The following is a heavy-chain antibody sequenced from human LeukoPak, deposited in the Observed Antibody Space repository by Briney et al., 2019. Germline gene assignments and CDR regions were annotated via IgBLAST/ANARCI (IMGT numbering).Heavy chain of an antibody. V-gene: IGHV4-30-4*01. CDR2: IYYSGST. CDR1: GGSVSSGSYY. D-gene: IGHD6-13*01. CDR3: ARWYSSSWAFDY. J-gene: IGHJ4*02. Sequence: SETLSLTCTVSGGSVSSGSYYWSWIRQPPGKGLEWIGYIYYSGSTYYNPSLKSRVTISVDTSKNQFSLKLSSVTAADTAVYYCARWYSSSWAFDYWGQGTLVTVSS.